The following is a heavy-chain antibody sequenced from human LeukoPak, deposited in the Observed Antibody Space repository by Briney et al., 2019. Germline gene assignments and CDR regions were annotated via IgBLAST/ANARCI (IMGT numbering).Heavy chain of an antibody. CDR2: IYYSGST. D-gene: IGHD6-19*01. CDR3: ARVLAGYFDY. Sequence: SQTLSLTCTVSGGSISSGGYYWSWIRQHPGTRLEWIGYIYYSGSTYYNPSLKSRVTISVDTSKNQFSLKLSSVTAADTAVYYCARVLAGYFDYWGQGTLVTVSS. CDR1: GGSISSGGYY. J-gene: IGHJ4*02. V-gene: IGHV4-31*03.